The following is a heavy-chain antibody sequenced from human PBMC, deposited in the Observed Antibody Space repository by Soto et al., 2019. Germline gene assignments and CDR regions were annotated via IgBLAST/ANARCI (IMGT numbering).Heavy chain of an antibody. CDR1: GDSVTSHY. CDR2: MHYTGFS. D-gene: IGHD2-2*01. CDR3: ARDPDVVVPAATRDAFDI. V-gene: IGHV4-59*02. Sequence: PSETLSLTCSFSGDSVTSHYLTWIRQSPEKGLEWIGYMHYTGFSHYNPSLKSRLTISVDRSKNQFTLQLTSVTVEDTAVYYCARDPDVVVPAATRDAFDIWGQGTMVTVSS. J-gene: IGHJ3*02.